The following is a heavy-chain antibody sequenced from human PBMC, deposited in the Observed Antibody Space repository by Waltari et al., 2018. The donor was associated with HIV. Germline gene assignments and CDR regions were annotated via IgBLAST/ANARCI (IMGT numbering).Heavy chain of an antibody. CDR3: TKDPVTAVGNINWFDP. D-gene: IGHD6-13*01. Sequence: EVQLLESGGGLVQPGGSLRLSCRASGFSFSIYAMNWVRQAPGKGLEWVSGISCSGDNRYYADSVKGWFTISRDNSKNKVFLQMKSLRPEDTAFYYCTKDPVTAVGNINWFDPWGQGTLVTVSS. V-gene: IGHV3-23*01. CDR2: ISCSGDNR. J-gene: IGHJ5*02. CDR1: GFSFSIYA.